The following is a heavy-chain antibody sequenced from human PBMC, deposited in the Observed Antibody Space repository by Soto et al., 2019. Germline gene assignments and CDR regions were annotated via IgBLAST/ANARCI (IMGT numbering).Heavy chain of an antibody. CDR1: GFSISSAW. CDR2: IKTKIEGETT. Sequence: QLVESGGGLVRPGGSRRLSCSASGFSISSAWMNWVRQAPGKGLEWVGRIKTKIEGETTHYAAPVNGRFTVSRDDSKNMLYLQMNTLKADDTALYYCTTGSVEGVWGQGTTVTVSS. J-gene: IGHJ6*02. D-gene: IGHD2-15*01. CDR3: TTGSVEGV. V-gene: IGHV3-15*07.